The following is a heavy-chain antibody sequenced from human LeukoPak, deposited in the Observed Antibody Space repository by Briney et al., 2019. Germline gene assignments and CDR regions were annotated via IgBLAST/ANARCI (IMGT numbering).Heavy chain of an antibody. CDR2: IYYSGST. Sequence: SETLSLTCTVSGCSISSSSYYWGWIRQPPGKGLEWIGSIYYSGSTYYNPSLNSRATISVDTSNNQFSLKLSSVTAADTAVYYCARLKRYFGWLLVDYWGQGTLVTVSS. D-gene: IGHD3-9*01. CDR1: GCSISSSSYY. J-gene: IGHJ4*02. V-gene: IGHV4-39*07. CDR3: ARLKRYFGWLLVDY.